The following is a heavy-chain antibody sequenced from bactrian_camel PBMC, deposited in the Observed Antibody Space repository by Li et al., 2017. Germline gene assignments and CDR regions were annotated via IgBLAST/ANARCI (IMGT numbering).Heavy chain of an antibody. CDR2: IDTDGTT. V-gene: IGHV3S53*01. Sequence: VQLVESGGGSVRAGGSLRLSCAFDAYTPANVRMAWFRQAPGKEREGVASIDTDGTTTYADFVKGRFTFSGDNAKNTEYLDLSSLKPEDAAMYYCAADYHLCGLGIPLPGGLGYRGQGTQVTVS. J-gene: IGHJ4*01. CDR1: AYTPANVR. D-gene: IGHD5*01. CDR3: AADYHLCGLGIPLPGGLGY.